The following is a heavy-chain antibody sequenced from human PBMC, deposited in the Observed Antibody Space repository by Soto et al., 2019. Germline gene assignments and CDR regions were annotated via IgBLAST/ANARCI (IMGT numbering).Heavy chain of an antibody. CDR1: GFTFSSYA. Sequence: QVQLVESGGGVVQPGRSLRLSCAASGFTFSSYAMHWVRQAPGKGLEWVAVISYDGSNKYYADSVKGRFTISRDNSKNTLYLQMNSLRAEDTAVYYCARDLAVAGQIALDYWGQGTLVTVSS. J-gene: IGHJ4*02. CDR3: ARDLAVAGQIALDY. D-gene: IGHD6-19*01. CDR2: ISYDGSNK. V-gene: IGHV3-30-3*01.